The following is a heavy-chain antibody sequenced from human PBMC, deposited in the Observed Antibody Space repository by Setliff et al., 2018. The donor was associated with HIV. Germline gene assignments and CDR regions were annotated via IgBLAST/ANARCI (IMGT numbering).Heavy chain of an antibody. CDR3: ARGFDYAQRPPLYYFDY. V-gene: IGHV4-31*03. J-gene: IGHJ4*02. CDR1: GGSISSGYYY. D-gene: IGHD2-2*01. CDR2: IYYSGNP. Sequence: SETLSLTCTVSGGSISSGYYYWSWIRQHPGKGLEWIGYIYYSGNPFYNPSLRSRVTISLETSKNQFSLKLSSVNAADTAVYYCARGFDYAQRPPLYYFDYWGQGTLVTVSS.